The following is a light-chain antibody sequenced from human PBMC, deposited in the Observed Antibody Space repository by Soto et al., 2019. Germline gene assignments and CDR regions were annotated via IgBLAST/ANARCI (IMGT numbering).Light chain of an antibody. CDR2: AAS. Sequence: DIQLTQSPFFLSASVGDRVTITCRASQGISSSLAWHQQRPGKGPKLLIHAASTLQSGVPSRFSGSGSGTEFTLTISSLQPEDFATYYCQQFYGYPLTFGGGTKVEIK. CDR1: QGISSS. V-gene: IGKV1-9*01. J-gene: IGKJ4*01. CDR3: QQFYGYPLT.